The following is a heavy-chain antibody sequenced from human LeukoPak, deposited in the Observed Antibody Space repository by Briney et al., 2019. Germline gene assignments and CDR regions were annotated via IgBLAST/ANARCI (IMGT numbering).Heavy chain of an antibody. D-gene: IGHD1-26*01. V-gene: IGHV1-3*01. Sequence: ASVKVSCKASGYTFTSYAMHWVRQAPGQRLEWMGWINAGNGNTKYSQKFQGRVTITRDTPASTAYMELSSLRSEDTAVYYCASGLQGAASVPHYYYGMDVWGQGTTVTVSS. CDR2: INAGNGNT. J-gene: IGHJ6*02. CDR3: ASGLQGAASVPHYYYGMDV. CDR1: GYTFTSYA.